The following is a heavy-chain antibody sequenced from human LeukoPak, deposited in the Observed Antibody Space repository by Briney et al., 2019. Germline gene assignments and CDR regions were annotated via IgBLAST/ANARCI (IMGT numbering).Heavy chain of an antibody. V-gene: IGHV3-21*01. CDR2: ISSSSSYI. Sequence: GGSLRLSCAASGFTFSSYSMNWVRQAPGKGLEWVSSISSSSSYIYYADSVKGRFTISRDNAKNSLYLQMNSLRAEDTAVYYCARDYYDSSGYPNWFDPWGQGTLVTVSS. CDR3: ARDYYDSSGYPNWFDP. J-gene: IGHJ5*02. CDR1: GFTFSSYS. D-gene: IGHD3-22*01.